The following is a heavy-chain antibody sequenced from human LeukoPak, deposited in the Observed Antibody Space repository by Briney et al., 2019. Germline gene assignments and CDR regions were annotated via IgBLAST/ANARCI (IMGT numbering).Heavy chain of an antibody. D-gene: IGHD3-16*01. J-gene: IGHJ4*02. CDR1: GFDFNYYD. CDR3: ARRGGPSSGRGFDH. V-gene: IGHV3-21*01. CDR2: ISSKSTYI. Sequence: PGGSLRLSCVASGFDFNYYDMNWVRQAPGKGLEWVSSISSKSTYIDSADSTKGRFTISRDNANNSVFLQMSSLRPEDTAVYYCARRGGPSSGRGFDHWGQGTLVTVSS.